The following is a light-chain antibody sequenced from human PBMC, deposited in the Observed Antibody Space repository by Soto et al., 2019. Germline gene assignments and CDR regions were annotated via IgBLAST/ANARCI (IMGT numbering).Light chain of an antibody. CDR2: GAS. CDR3: QKYDSTTRP. V-gene: IGKV3-20*01. Sequence: EIVLTQSPGTLSLSPGERATLSCRASQSISSSYLAWYQQKPGQAPRLLIYGASSRAPGIPDRFSGSGSGTDFTPNISRLDPEKFRGYYYQKYDSTTRPFGQASNVYIK. CDR1: QSISSSY. J-gene: IGKJ1*01.